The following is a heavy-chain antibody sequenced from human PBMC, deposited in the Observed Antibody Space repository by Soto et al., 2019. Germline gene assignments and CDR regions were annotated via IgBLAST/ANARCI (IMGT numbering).Heavy chain of an antibody. V-gene: IGHV4-34*01. J-gene: IGHJ6*02. CDR1: GGSFSVYY. CDR2: INHSGST. CDR3: ARVTGRYYYGMDV. Sequence: QVRLQQWGAGLLKPSETLSLTCAVYGGSFSVYYWSWIRQPPGKGLEWIGEINHSGSTNYNPSLKSRVTISVDTSKNQFSLKLSSVTAAHTAVYYCARVTGRYYYGMDVWGQGTTVTASS.